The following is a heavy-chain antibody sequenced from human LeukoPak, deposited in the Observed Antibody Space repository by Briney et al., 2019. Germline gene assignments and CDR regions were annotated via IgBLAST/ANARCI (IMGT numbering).Heavy chain of an antibody. CDR2: ISGSGGST. V-gene: IGHV3-23*01. CDR1: GFTFSSYA. J-gene: IGHJ5*02. CDR3: ARDLVLRSGYPNWFDP. D-gene: IGHD3-3*01. Sequence: GGSLRLSCAASGFTFSSYAMSWVRQAPGKGLEWVSAISGSGGSTYYADSVKGRFTISRDNSKNTLYLQMNSLRAEDTAVYYCARDLVLRSGYPNWFDPWGQGTLVTVSS.